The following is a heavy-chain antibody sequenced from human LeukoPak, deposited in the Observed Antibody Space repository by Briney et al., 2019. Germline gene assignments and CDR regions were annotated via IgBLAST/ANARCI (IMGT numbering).Heavy chain of an antibody. D-gene: IGHD3-22*01. Sequence: SETLSLTCTVSGGSMTSGNYYWSWIRLHPGMGLEWIGYIHYGGSAFYNPSLKGRVTISVDTSKNQFSLELSSVTAADTAVYYCARDDSYYYGTSGSSNGLDIWGQGTTVTVSS. CDR2: IHYGGSA. CDR3: ARDDSYYYGTSGSSNGLDI. J-gene: IGHJ3*02. V-gene: IGHV4-31*03. CDR1: GGSMTSGNYY.